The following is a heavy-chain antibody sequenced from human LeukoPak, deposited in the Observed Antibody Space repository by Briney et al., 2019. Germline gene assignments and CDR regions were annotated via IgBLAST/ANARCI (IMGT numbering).Heavy chain of an antibody. CDR2: ISGSGVST. CDR3: AKDERNWNYNLASQTYD. V-gene: IGHV3-23*01. CDR1: GFTFSSNY. Sequence: GGSLRLSCAASGFTFSSNYMSWVRQAPGKGLEWVSAISGSGVSTYYADSVKGRFTVSRDNSKNTLYLQMSSLRAEDTAVYYCAKDERNWNYNLASQTYDWGQGTLVTVSS. J-gene: IGHJ4*02. D-gene: IGHD1-7*01.